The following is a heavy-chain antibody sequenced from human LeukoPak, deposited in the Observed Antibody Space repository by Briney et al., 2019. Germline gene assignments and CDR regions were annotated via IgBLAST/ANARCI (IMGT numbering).Heavy chain of an antibody. CDR2: ISYDGSTE. CDR1: GFTFRTYA. Sequence: GGSLRLSCAASGFTFRTYAMHWGRQAPGQGLEWVAVISYDGSTESYADSVKGRFTISRDNSKNTLHLQMNSLRTEDTAVYYCARSDIVPTALDYWGHRTLVTVSS. J-gene: IGHJ4*01. V-gene: IGHV3-30-3*01. CDR3: ARSDIVPTALDY. D-gene: IGHD5-12*01.